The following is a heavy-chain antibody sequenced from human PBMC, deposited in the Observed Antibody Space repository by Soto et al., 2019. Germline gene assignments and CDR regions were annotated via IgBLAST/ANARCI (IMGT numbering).Heavy chain of an antibody. D-gene: IGHD5-12*01. CDR3: HGYGY. J-gene: IGHJ4*02. CDR2: IYSGGTT. V-gene: IGHV3-53*01. Sequence: EVQLVESGGGLIQPGGSLRLSCAVSEFTVRASYRSWVRQAPGKGLEWVSVIYSGGTTYYAVSVKGRFIISRDISKNTLYLQMNILRAEDTAVYYCHGYGYWGQGTLVTVSS. CDR1: EFTVRASY.